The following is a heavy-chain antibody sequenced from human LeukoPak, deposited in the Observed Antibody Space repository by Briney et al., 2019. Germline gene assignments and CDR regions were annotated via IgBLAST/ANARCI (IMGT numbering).Heavy chain of an antibody. CDR3: ARDYSDGYNRRDPFDI. D-gene: IGHD5-18*01. V-gene: IGHV1-2*02. CDR2: INPKSGAT. J-gene: IGHJ3*02. CDR1: GYSFSDFY. Sequence: ASVRVSCKASGYSFSDFYIHWVRQAPGQGLEWMGWINPKSGATTYAERFRGRVTMTRDTSFDTVYLELTSLYSDDTAVFYCARDYSDGYNRRDPFDIWGQGTTLIVSS.